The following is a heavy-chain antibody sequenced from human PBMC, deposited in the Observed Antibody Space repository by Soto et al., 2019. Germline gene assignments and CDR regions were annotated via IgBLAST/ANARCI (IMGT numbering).Heavy chain of an antibody. CDR1: GGSISSSSYY. Sequence: QLQLQESGPGLVKPSETLSLTCTVSGGSISSSSYYWGWIRQPPGKGLEWIGSIYYSGSTYYNPSPRSRVTSSVDPSKNHFPLTLSAVPAADTAVYYCARLVRGWKWGQGTLVSVSS. CDR3: ARLVRGWK. CDR2: IYYSGST. V-gene: IGHV4-39*01. D-gene: IGHD1-1*01. J-gene: IGHJ4*02.